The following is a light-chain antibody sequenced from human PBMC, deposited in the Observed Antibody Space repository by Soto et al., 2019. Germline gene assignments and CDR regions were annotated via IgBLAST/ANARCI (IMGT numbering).Light chain of an antibody. CDR3: QSYDTSLSGVV. CDR2: GDN. Sequence: QSVLTQPPSVSGAPGQRVTISCTGNNSNIGAGYDVHWYQHLPGTAPKLLIYGDNNRPSGVPDRFSGSKSGSSASLAITGLQAEDEADHYCQSYDTSLSGVVFGGGTKLTVL. CDR1: NSNIGAGYD. J-gene: IGLJ2*01. V-gene: IGLV1-40*01.